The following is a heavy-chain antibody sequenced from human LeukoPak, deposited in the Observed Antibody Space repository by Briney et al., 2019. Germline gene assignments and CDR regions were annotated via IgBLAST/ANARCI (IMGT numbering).Heavy chain of an antibody. J-gene: IGHJ4*02. CDR1: GYRFTSYW. D-gene: IGHD3-10*01. Sequence: GESLKISCKGSGYRFTSYWIGWVRQMPGKGLEWMGIIYPGDSDTRYMLSFQGQVTISADKSISTAYLQWSSLKASDTARYYCARLKFGELLSPFDYWGQGTLVTVSS. CDR2: IYPGDSDT. CDR3: ARLKFGELLSPFDY. V-gene: IGHV5-51*01.